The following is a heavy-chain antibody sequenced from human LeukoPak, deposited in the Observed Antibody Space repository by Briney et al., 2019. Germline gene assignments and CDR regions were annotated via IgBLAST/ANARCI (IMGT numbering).Heavy chain of an antibody. CDR1: GGSISSGT. V-gene: IGHV6-1*01. D-gene: IGHD3-16*02. J-gene: IGHJ6*03. CDR2: TYYRSKWYN. Sequence: PSETLSLTCTVSGGSISSGTYYWNWIRQSPSRGLEWLGRTYYRSKWYNDYAVSVKSRITINPDTSKNQFSLQLNSVTPEDTAVYYCARGNYDYIWGSYRYYYYMDVWGKGTTVTVSS. CDR3: ARGNYDYIWGSYRYYYYMDV.